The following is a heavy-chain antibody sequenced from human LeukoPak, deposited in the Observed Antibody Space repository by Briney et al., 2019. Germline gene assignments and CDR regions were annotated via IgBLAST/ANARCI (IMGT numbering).Heavy chain of an antibody. V-gene: IGHV1-2*06. CDR1: GYTFTGYY. CDR3: AREVGYSSSYYGRFDP. Sequence: ASVKVSCKASGYTFTGYYMHWVRQAPGQGLEWMGRVNPNNGDPNYAQKFQGRVTMTRDTAISTAFMELSSLGSDDTAVYFCAREVGYSSSYYGRFDPWGQGTLVIVSS. J-gene: IGHJ5*02. CDR2: VNPNNGDP. D-gene: IGHD2-2*01.